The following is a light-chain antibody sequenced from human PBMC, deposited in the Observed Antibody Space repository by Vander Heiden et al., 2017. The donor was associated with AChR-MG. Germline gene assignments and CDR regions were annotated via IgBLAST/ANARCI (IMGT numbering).Light chain of an antibody. Sequence: SYELPQPPSVSVSPGRTARITCSGDALPKQYAYWYQQKPGQAPVLVIYKDSERPSGIPERFSGSSSGTTVTLTISGVQAEDEADYYCQSADSSGTYVVFGGGTKLTVL. CDR1: ALPKQY. V-gene: IGLV3-25*03. J-gene: IGLJ2*01. CDR2: KDS. CDR3: QSADSSGTYVV.